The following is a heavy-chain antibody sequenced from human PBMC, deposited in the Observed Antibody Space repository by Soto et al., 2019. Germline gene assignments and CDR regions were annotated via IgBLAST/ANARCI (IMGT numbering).Heavy chain of an antibody. CDR2: ISSSGSTI. CDR1: GFTFSSYE. V-gene: IGHV3-48*03. CDR3: ARGSTYYDFWSGFYGMDV. J-gene: IGHJ6*02. D-gene: IGHD3-3*01. Sequence: GGSLRLSCAASGFTFSSYEMSWVRQAPGKGLEWVSYISSSGSTIYYADSVKGRFTISRDNAKNSLYLQMNSLRAEDTAVYYCARGSTYYDFWSGFYGMDVWGQGTTVTVSS.